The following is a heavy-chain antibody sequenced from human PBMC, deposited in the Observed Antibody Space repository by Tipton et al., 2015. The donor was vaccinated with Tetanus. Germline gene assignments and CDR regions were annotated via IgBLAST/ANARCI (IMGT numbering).Heavy chain of an antibody. J-gene: IGHJ4*02. CDR2: ISNDGSLK. V-gene: IGHV3-30*04. CDR1: GFIFSDSN. D-gene: IGHD6-13*01. CDR3: AGDGSWKFDY. Sequence: RSLRLSCAASGFIFSDSNMHWVRQAPGKGLEAVALISNDGSLKFYADSVTGRFTISRDTGKNTLYLQMNSLRAEDTAVYYCAGDGSWKFDYWGQGTLVTVSS.